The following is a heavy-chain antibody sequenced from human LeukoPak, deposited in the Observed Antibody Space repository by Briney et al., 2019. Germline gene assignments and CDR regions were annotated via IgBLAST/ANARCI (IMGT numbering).Heavy chain of an antibody. V-gene: IGHV3-7*01. Sequence: GGSLRLSCAASGFTFSSYWMNWVRQAPGKGLEWVANIKQDGSEKYYVDSVKGRFTIFRDNTKNSLYLQMNSLRAEDTAVYYCAGGSGWLIDYWGQGTLVTVSS. D-gene: IGHD6-19*01. CDR2: IKQDGSEK. CDR1: GFTFSSYW. J-gene: IGHJ4*02. CDR3: AGGSGWLIDY.